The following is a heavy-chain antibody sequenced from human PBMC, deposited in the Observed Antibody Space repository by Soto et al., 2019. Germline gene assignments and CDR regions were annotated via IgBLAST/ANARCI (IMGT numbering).Heavy chain of an antibody. D-gene: IGHD5-18*01. Sequence: EVQLVESGGGLVQPGGSLRLSCAASGFTFSSYSMHWVRQAPGKGLEWVSYISSSSSTIYYADSVKGRFTISRDNAKNSLYLQMNSLRAEDTAVYYCASQLRDTATYYMDVWGKGTTVTVSS. V-gene: IGHV3-48*01. CDR2: ISSSSSTI. CDR3: ASQLRDTATYYMDV. CDR1: GFTFSSYS. J-gene: IGHJ6*03.